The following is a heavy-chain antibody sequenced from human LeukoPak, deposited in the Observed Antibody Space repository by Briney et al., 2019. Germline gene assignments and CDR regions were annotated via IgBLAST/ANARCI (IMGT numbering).Heavy chain of an antibody. CDR1: GYTLTGAY. Sequence: ASLKGSCKASGYTLTGAYMHCVRHAPVHKRLCIGWINPHTGGTNYAQKFQGWVTMTRDTSISTAYMELSRLRSDDTAVYYCAVCSSTSCYKGVYFDYWGQGTLVTVSS. V-gene: IGHV1-2*04. CDR3: AVCSSTSCYKGVYFDY. J-gene: IGHJ4*02. D-gene: IGHD2-2*02. CDR2: INPHTGGT.